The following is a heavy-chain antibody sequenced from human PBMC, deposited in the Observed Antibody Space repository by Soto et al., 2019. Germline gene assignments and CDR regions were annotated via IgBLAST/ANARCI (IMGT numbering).Heavy chain of an antibody. D-gene: IGHD2-8*01. CDR1: GFTFSSYG. Sequence: GGSLRLSCAASGFTFSSYGMHWVRQAPGKGLEWVAVIWYDGSNKYYADSVKGRFTISRDNSKNTLYLQMNSLRAEDTAVYYCAREGHVGSLMVYDYYYYGMDVWGQGTTVTVSS. CDR3: AREGHVGSLMVYDYYYYGMDV. J-gene: IGHJ6*02. CDR2: IWYDGSNK. V-gene: IGHV3-33*01.